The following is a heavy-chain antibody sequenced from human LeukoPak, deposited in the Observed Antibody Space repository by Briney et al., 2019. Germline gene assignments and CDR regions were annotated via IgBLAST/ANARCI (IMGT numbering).Heavy chain of an antibody. D-gene: IGHD3-9*01. J-gene: IGHJ4*02. CDR2: ISWNSGSI. Sequence: GGSLRLSCAASGFTFDDYAMHWVRQAPGKGLEWVSGISWNSGSIGYADSVKGRFTISRDNAKNSLYLQMNSLRAEDTALYYCANDRRRDDVLTGSFSDWGQGTLVTVSS. V-gene: IGHV3-9*01. CDR3: ANDRRRDDVLTGSFSD. CDR1: GFTFDDYA.